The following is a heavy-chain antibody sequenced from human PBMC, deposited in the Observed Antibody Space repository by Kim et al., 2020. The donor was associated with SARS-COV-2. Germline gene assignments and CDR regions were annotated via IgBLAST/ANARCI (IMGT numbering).Heavy chain of an antibody. J-gene: IGHJ6*02. Sequence: VKGRFTISRDNAKNSLYLQTNSLRAEDTAVYYCARELVGSSGYYYYGMDVWGQGTTVTVSS. V-gene: IGHV3-21*01. D-gene: IGHD1-26*01. CDR3: ARELVGSSGYYYYGMDV.